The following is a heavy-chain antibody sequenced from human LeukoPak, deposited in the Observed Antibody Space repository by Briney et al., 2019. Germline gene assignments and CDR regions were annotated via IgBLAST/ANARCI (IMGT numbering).Heavy chain of an antibody. CDR3: ARDGVAYCGGDCYHFDY. Sequence: GGSLRLSCAGSGFTFRNYWMTWVRQAPGKGLEWVAVISYDGSNKYYADSVKGRFTISRDNSKNTLYLQMNSLRAEDTAVYYCARDGVAYCGGDCYHFDYWGQGTLVTVSS. J-gene: IGHJ4*02. V-gene: IGHV3-30*03. CDR2: ISYDGSNK. CDR1: GFTFRNYW. D-gene: IGHD2-21*02.